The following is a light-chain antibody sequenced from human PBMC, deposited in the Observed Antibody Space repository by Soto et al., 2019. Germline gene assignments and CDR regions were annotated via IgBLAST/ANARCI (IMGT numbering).Light chain of an antibody. CDR1: QSVSSN. Sequence: EIVMTQSPATLSVSPGERATLSCRASQSVSSNLAWYQQKPGQAPRLLMYGASTRATGFPARFSGSGSGTDFTLTISRLQPEDFAVYYCQQYGSSGTFGQGTKLDIK. CDR2: GAS. CDR3: QQYGSSGT. V-gene: IGKV3-15*01. J-gene: IGKJ1*01.